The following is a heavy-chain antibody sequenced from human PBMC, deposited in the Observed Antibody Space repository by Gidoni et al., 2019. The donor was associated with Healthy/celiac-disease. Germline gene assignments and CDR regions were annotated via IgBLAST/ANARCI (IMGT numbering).Heavy chain of an antibody. V-gene: IGHV3-33*01. Sequence: QVQLVESGGGVVQPGRSLRLSCAASGFTFSSYGMHWVRQAPGKGLEWVAVIWYDGSNKYYADSVKGRFTISRDNSKNTLYLQMNSLRAEDTAVYYCARDRDYDFWSGLLNWGQGTTVTVSS. CDR1: GFTFSSYG. D-gene: IGHD3-3*01. J-gene: IGHJ6*02. CDR2: IWYDGSNK. CDR3: ARDRDYDFWSGLLN.